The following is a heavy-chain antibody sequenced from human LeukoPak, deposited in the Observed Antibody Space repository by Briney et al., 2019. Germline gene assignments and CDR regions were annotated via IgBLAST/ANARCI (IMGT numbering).Heavy chain of an antibody. V-gene: IGHV3-30-3*01. CDR3: ASSNDYGLRRPFHYFDY. CDR2: ISHDGSNK. Sequence: GRSLRLSCAASAFTFTSHSMHWVRQAPGKGLEWVTLISHDGSNKYYADSVKGRFTISRDNSKNMLYLQMNSLRVEDTAVYYCASSNDYGLRRPFHYFDYWGQGTLVTVSS. CDR1: AFTFTSHS. J-gene: IGHJ4*02. D-gene: IGHD4-17*01.